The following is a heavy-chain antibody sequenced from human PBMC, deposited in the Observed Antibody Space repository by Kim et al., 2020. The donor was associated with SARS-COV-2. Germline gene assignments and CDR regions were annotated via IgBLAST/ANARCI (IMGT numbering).Heavy chain of an antibody. V-gene: IGHV7-4-1*02. CDR3: ARDFRYFDWFPYYYMDV. CDR2: INTNTGNP. CDR1: GYTFTSYA. Sequence: ASVKVSCKASGYTFTSYAMNWVRQAPGQGLEWIGWINTNTGNPTYAQGFTGRFVFSLDTSVSTAYLQISSLKAEDTAVYYCARDFRYFDWFPYYYMDVWGKGTTVTVSS. D-gene: IGHD3-9*01. J-gene: IGHJ6*03.